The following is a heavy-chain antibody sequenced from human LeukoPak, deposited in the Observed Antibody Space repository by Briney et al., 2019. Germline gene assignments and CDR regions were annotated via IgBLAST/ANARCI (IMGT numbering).Heavy chain of an antibody. Sequence: GASLRLSCAASGFTFSSYAMSWVRQAPGKGLEWVSAISGSGGSTYYADSVKGRFTISRDNSKNTLYLQMNSLRAEDTAVYYCAKEGGRIAVAGTRIDYWGQGTLVTVSS. V-gene: IGHV3-23*01. CDR2: ISGSGGST. J-gene: IGHJ4*02. D-gene: IGHD6-19*01. CDR1: GFTFSSYA. CDR3: AKEGGRIAVAGTRIDY.